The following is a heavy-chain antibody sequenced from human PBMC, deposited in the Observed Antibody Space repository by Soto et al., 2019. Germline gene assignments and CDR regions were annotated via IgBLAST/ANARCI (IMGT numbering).Heavy chain of an antibody. CDR1: GYTFTGYY. CDR3: AREGNGYCSGGSCHTNSNYDY. D-gene: IGHD2-15*01. J-gene: IGHJ4*02. V-gene: IGHV1-2*04. CDR2: INPNSGGT. Sequence: ASVKVSCKASGYTFTGYYMHWVRQAPGQGLEWMGWINPNSGGTNYAQKFQGWVTMTRDTSISTAYMELSRLRSDDTAVYYCAREGNGYCSGGSCHTNSNYDYWGQGSLDTVSS.